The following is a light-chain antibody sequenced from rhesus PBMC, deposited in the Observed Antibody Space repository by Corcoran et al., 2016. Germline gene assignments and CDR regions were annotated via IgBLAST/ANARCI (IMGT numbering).Light chain of an antibody. Sequence: DIQMTQSPSSLSASVGDKVTITCRASQDIANWLAWYQQKPGKGPNLLIFSTSLLQPGVPSRFSGSRSVTEYHITISSLQPEDVATYYCRQGYSSPRAFGHGTKVEIK. CDR2: STS. CDR1: QDIANW. J-gene: IGKJ1*01. V-gene: IGKV1-18*01. CDR3: RQGYSSPRA.